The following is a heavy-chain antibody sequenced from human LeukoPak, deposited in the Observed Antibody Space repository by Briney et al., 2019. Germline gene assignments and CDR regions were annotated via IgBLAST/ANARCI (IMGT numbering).Heavy chain of an antibody. CDR1: GFTFSSYA. CDR3: ARDRQPYYHYYGMDV. Sequence: PGGSLRLSCAASGFTFSSYAMHWVRQAPGKGLEWVAVMSFDGSKSYYADSMKGRCTISRDNSKNTPYLQMNSLRAEDTAAYYCARDRQPYYHYYGMDVWGQGTTVTVPS. J-gene: IGHJ6*02. V-gene: IGHV3-30-3*01. D-gene: IGHD3-10*01. CDR2: MSFDGSKS.